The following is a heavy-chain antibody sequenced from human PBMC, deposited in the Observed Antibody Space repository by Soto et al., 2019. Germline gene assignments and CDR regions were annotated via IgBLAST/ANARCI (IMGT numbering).Heavy chain of an antibody. D-gene: IGHD2-2*03. CDR1: CYTFTSYG. CDR2: ISAYNGNT. Sequence: APVKVSCKASCYTFTSYGSSWVRQPAGRGLEWMGWISAYNGNTDYAQKLQGRVTMTTDTSTSTAYIELRSLRFDNTAVSYCARVGGDCSSTSCHDYWGQGTLFTVAS. CDR3: ARVGGDCSSTSCHDY. J-gene: IGHJ4*02. V-gene: IGHV1-18*01.